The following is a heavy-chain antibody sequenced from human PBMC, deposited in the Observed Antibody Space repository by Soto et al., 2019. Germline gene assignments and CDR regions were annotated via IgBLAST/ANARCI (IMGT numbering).Heavy chain of an antibody. Sequence: QLQLQESGPGLVKPSETLSLTCNVSGVSISDTSYYWGWIRQPPGKGLEWIGTIYFNGNTFYNPSVRSGLTIAVDTSKNQISLRLTSVTAADTAVYYCARQGSYWGQGTLVAVSS. V-gene: IGHV4-39*01. J-gene: IGHJ4*02. CDR2: IYFNGNT. CDR3: ARQGSY. CDR1: GVSISDTSYY.